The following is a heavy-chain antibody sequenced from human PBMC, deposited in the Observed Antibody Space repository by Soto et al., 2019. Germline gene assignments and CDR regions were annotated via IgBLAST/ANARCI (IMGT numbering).Heavy chain of an antibody. CDR3: AKGYYDSSGYSLDY. Sequence: GGSLRLSCAASGFTFSSYGMHWVRQAPGEGLEWVAVISYDGSNKYYADSVKGRFTISRDNSKNTLYLQMNSLRAEDTAVYYCAKGYYDSSGYSLDYWGQGTLVTVSS. V-gene: IGHV3-30*18. CDR2: ISYDGSNK. D-gene: IGHD3-22*01. CDR1: GFTFSSYG. J-gene: IGHJ4*02.